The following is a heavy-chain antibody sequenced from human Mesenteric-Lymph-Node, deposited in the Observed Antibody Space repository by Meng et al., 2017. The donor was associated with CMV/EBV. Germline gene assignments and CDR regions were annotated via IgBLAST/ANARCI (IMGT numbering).Heavy chain of an antibody. D-gene: IGHD7-27*01. J-gene: IGHJ6*02. V-gene: IGHV3-30-3*01. Sequence: GSLRLSCAASAFIFSDYAMHWVRQAPGKGLEWVALISYDGSNEYFADSVKGRFTISRDNSINTLYLQMNSLRAEDTAVYYCARGLGMGFLDVWGQGTTVTVSS. CDR1: AFIFSDYA. CDR2: ISYDGSNE. CDR3: ARGLGMGFLDV.